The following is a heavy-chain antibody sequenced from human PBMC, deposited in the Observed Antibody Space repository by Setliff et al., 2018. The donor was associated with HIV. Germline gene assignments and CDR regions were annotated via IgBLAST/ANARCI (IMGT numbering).Heavy chain of an antibody. D-gene: IGHD3-22*01. Sequence: GGSLRLSCAISGFPFSDYYMSWIRQAPGKGLEWVSYISTSGSTVYYADSVKGRFTISRDNAKNSLYLQMNSLRAEDTAVYYCARDAYDSSGYYYSLDYWGQGTQVTVSS. V-gene: IGHV3-11*04. CDR3: ARDAYDSSGYYYSLDY. CDR1: GFPFSDYY. CDR2: ISTSGSTV. J-gene: IGHJ4*02.